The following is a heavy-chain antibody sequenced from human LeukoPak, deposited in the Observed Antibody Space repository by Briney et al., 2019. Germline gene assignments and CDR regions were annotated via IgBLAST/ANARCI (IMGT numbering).Heavy chain of an antibody. J-gene: IGHJ3*02. CDR3: ARDGVVLLRWELPHGAFDI. Sequence: GASVKVSCKAAGYTFTRYAMHWVRQAPGQRLEWMGWINAGNGNTEYSQKLQGRVTITRDTSASTAYMELSSLRSEDTAVYYCARDGVVLLRWELPHGAFDIWGQGTMVTVSS. CDR2: INAGNGNT. V-gene: IGHV1-3*01. D-gene: IGHD1-26*01. CDR1: GYTFTRYA.